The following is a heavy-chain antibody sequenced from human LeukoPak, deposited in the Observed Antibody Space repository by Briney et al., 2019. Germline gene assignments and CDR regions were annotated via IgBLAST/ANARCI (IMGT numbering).Heavy chain of an antibody. V-gene: IGHV4-59*08. CDR2: IYYSGST. J-gene: IGHJ6*02. Sequence: PSETLSLTCTVSGGSISSYYWSWIRQPPGKGLEWIGYIYYSGSTNYNPSLKSRVTISVDTSKNQFSLKLSSVTAADTAVYYCARHARDCSSTSCNYYYYGMDAWGQGTTVTVSS. CDR3: ARHARDCSSTSCNYYYYGMDA. D-gene: IGHD2-2*01. CDR1: GGSISSYY.